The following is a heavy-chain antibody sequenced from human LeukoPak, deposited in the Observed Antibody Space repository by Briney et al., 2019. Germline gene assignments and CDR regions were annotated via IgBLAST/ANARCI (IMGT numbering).Heavy chain of an antibody. Sequence: SETLSLTCAVYGGSFSGYYWSWIRQPPGKRLEWIGEINHSGSTNYNPSLKSRVTISVDTSKNQFSLKLSSVTAADTAVYYCARVPRIRGTIFGVVSTYYFDYWGQGTLVTVSS. D-gene: IGHD3-3*01. J-gene: IGHJ4*02. V-gene: IGHV4-34*01. CDR3: ARVPRIRGTIFGVVSTYYFDY. CDR1: GGSFSGYY. CDR2: INHSGST.